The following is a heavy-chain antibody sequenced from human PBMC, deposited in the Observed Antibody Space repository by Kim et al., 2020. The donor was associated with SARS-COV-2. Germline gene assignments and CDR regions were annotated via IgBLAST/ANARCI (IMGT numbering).Heavy chain of an antibody. D-gene: IGHD6-6*01. CDR1: GFTFGDYA. CDR2: ISWNSGSI. CDR3: AKDPYSRSSGLGY. Sequence: GGSLRLSCAASGFTFGDYAMHWVRQAPGKGLEWVSGISWNSGSIGYADSVKGRFTISRDNAKNFLYLQMNSLRVEDTALYYCAKDPYSRSSGLGYWGQGTLVTVPS. V-gene: IGHV3-9*01. J-gene: IGHJ4*02.